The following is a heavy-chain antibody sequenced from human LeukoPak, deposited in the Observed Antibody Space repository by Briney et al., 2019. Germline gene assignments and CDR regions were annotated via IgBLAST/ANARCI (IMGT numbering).Heavy chain of an antibody. CDR2: ISNSGANT. D-gene: IGHD3-9*01. CDR1: GFTFSSYG. J-gene: IGHJ4*02. Sequence: GGSLRLSCAASGFTFSSYGMIWVRQAPGKGLEWVSAISNSGANTWYADSVTGRFTISRDNSKNTLYLQLNSLRAEDTAFYYCAKMLDNSGYYFEDQWGQGTLVTVSS. V-gene: IGHV3-23*01. CDR3: AKMLDNSGYYFEDQ.